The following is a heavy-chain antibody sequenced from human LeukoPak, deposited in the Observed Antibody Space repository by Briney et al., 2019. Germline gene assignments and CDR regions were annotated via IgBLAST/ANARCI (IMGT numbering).Heavy chain of an antibody. V-gene: IGHV3-23*01. CDR1: GFTFSNYA. CDR3: AKGKAADNLHWFDP. J-gene: IGHJ5*02. Sequence: GGSLRLSCAASGFTFSNYAMTWVRQAPGKGLEWVSSILGSGDGTYYADSVKGRFTISRDNLKNTMYLQMNSLRAEDTALYYCAKGKAADNLHWFDPWGQGTLVMVSS. D-gene: IGHD6-25*01. CDR2: ILGSGDGT.